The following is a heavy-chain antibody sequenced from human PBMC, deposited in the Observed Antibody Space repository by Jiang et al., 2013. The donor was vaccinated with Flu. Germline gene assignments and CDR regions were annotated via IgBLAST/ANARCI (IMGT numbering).Heavy chain of an antibody. CDR2: IDYSGST. J-gene: IGHJ3*02. CDR1: GGSISRSSYY. D-gene: IGHD3-16*01. CDR3: ARQGLGGRASDI. Sequence: GPGLVKPSETLSLTCTVSGGSISRSSYYWGWIRQPPGKGLEWIGSIDYSGSTYYNPSLKSRITISVDTSKNQFSLKLSSVTAADTAVYYCARQGLGGRASDIWGQGTMVTVSS. V-gene: IGHV4-39*01.